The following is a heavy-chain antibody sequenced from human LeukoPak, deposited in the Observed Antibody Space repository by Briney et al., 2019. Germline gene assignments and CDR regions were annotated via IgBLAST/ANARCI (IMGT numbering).Heavy chain of an antibody. D-gene: IGHD3-10*01. Sequence: GESLKISGKGSGYSFTSYWIGWVRQMPGKGLEWMGIIYPGDSDTRYSPSFQGQVTISADKSISTAYLQWSSLKASDTAMYYCARVGGFGELLYSYFFDYWGQGTLVTVSS. CDR1: GYSFTSYW. CDR2: IYPGDSDT. CDR3: ARVGGFGELLYSYFFDY. V-gene: IGHV5-51*01. J-gene: IGHJ4*02.